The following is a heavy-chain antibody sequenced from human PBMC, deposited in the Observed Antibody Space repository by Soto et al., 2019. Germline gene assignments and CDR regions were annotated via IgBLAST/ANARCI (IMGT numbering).Heavy chain of an antibody. Sequence: XGSLQISCAASGFTFSSYEMNWVRQAPGKGLEWVSYISSSGSTIYYADSVKGRFTISRDNAKNSLYLQMNSLRAEDTAVYYCARASNYDSSGYYPTDDAFDIWGQGTMVTVPS. CDR3: ARASNYDSSGYYPTDDAFDI. CDR2: ISSSGSTI. D-gene: IGHD3-22*01. V-gene: IGHV3-48*03. CDR1: GFTFSSYE. J-gene: IGHJ3*02.